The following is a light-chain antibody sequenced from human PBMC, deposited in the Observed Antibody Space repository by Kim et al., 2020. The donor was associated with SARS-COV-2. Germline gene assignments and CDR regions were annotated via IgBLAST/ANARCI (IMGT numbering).Light chain of an antibody. Sequence: SASVGDRITMTCRASQGINNYLAWFQQRPGRAPRSLIYGASNLQSGVPSKFSGSGFGTDFTLTITNLQPEDFATYYCQQYNGYPCTFGQGTKLEI. V-gene: IGKV1-16*02. CDR3: QQYNGYPCT. CDR1: QGINNY. J-gene: IGKJ2*02. CDR2: GAS.